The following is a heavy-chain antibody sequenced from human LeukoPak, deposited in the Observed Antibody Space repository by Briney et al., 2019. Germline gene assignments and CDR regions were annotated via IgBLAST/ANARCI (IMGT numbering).Heavy chain of an antibody. CDR2: ISSSSSYI. CDR3: AREVDADQLLYDSGWAFDI. V-gene: IGHV3-21*01. CDR1: GFTFSSYS. D-gene: IGHD2-2*02. J-gene: IGHJ3*02. Sequence: KAGGSLRLSCAASGFTFSSYSMNWVRQAPGKGLEWVSSISSSSSYIYYADSVKGRFTISRDNAKNSLYLQMNSLRAEDTAVYYCAREVDADQLLYDSGWAFDIWGQGTMVTVSS.